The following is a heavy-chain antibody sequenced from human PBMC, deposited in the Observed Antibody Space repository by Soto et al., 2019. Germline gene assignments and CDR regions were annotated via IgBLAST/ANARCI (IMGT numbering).Heavy chain of an antibody. Sequence: VQLVESGGGLVKPGGSLRLSCAASGFTFSNAWMNWVRQAPGKGLEWVGRIKSKTDGGTTDYAAPVKGRFTISRDDSKNTLYLQMNSLKTEDTAVYYCTTARISLSYGMDVWGQGTTVTVSS. J-gene: IGHJ6*02. CDR3: TTARISLSYGMDV. CDR1: GFTFSNAW. V-gene: IGHV3-15*07. CDR2: IKSKTDGGTT.